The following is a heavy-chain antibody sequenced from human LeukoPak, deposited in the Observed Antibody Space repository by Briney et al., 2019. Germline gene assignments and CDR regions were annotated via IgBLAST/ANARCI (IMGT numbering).Heavy chain of an antibody. CDR2: INHSGST. D-gene: IGHD6-19*01. V-gene: IGHV4-34*01. CDR1: GGSFSGYY. Sequence: SETLSLTCAVYGGSFSGYYWSWTRQPPGKGLEWIGEINHSGSTNYNPSLKSRVTISVDTSKNQFSLKLSSVTAADTAVYYCANQRIAVAARFDYWGQGTLVTVSS. J-gene: IGHJ4*02. CDR3: ANQRIAVAARFDY.